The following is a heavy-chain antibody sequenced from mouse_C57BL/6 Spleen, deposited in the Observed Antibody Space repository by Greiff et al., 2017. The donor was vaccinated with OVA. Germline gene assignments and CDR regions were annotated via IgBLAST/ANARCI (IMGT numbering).Heavy chain of an antibody. Sequence: EVKLVESGPGLVKPSQSLSLTCSVTGYSITSGYYWNWIRQFPGNKLEWMGYISYDGSNNYNPSLKNRISITRDTSKNQFFLKLNSVTTEDTATYYCASPIYYGNYDAMDYWGQGTSVTVSS. CDR2: ISYDGSN. V-gene: IGHV3-6*01. CDR3: ASPIYYGNYDAMDY. J-gene: IGHJ4*01. D-gene: IGHD2-1*01. CDR1: GYSITSGYY.